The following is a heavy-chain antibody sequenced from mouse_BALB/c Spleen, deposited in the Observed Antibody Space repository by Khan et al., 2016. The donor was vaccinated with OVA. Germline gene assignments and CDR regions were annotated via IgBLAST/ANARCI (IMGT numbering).Heavy chain of an antibody. CDR1: DYSITSGYG. V-gene: IGHV3-1*02. D-gene: IGHD2-14*01. J-gene: IGHJ2*01. CDR3: ARGGFYRFDSYFDY. CDR2: IHPSGTT. Sequence: EVQLQESGPDLVKPSQSLSLTCTVTDYSITSGYGWHWIRQFPGNKLAWIGCIHPSGTTNSHPSLKSPTSITRDTSKNSFFLQLNSVTPEDTATYCCARGGFYRFDSYFDYWGQGTTLTVSS.